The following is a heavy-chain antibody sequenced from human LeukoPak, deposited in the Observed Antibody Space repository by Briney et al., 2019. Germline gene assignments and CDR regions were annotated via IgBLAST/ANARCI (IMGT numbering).Heavy chain of an antibody. D-gene: IGHD2-15*01. J-gene: IGHJ3*02. Sequence: GESLRISFKGSGCLFTNYWIGWVRQMPGKGLEWMGIIYPGDSDTRYSPPFQGQVNISADMSISTSYLQWSSLKASDTAIYYCARRRYCSGDRCHSHAFDIWGQGTMVTVSS. V-gene: IGHV5-51*01. CDR3: ARRRYCSGDRCHSHAFDI. CDR2: IYPGDSDT. CDR1: GCLFTNYW.